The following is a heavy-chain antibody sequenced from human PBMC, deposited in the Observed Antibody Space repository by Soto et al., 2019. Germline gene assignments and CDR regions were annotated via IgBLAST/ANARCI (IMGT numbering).Heavy chain of an antibody. D-gene: IGHD6-13*01. J-gene: IGHJ4*02. Sequence: EVHLVESGGGLVQPGGSLRLSCVGSGFTFSDYWMHWVRQGPGKGLVWVSRIDADGYSEVYSDSVKGRFTTSRDNAKNTLYLQINRLTAEDTAVYYCVRGGSSNWHWGQGTLVTVSS. CDR2: IDADGYSE. CDR3: VRGGSSNWH. V-gene: IGHV3-74*01. CDR1: GFTFSDYW.